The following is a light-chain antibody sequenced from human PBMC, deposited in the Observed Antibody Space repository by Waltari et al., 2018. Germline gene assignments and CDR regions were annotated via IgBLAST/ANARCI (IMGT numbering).Light chain of an antibody. V-gene: IGLV2-23*02. J-gene: IGLJ1*01. CDR2: EVF. Sequence: QSALTQPASVSGTPGQSITISCSGTTSDVGSYDLVSWYQQHPGEAPKLLICEVFKRPPDTPSLFSGAKSGSTASLTISGLQPEDEADYYCCSYAGRGTYVFGSGTKVTVL. CDR1: TSDVGSYDL. CDR3: CSYAGRGTYV.